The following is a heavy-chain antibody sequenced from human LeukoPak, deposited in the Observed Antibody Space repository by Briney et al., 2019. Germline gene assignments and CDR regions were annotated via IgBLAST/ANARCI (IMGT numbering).Heavy chain of an antibody. Sequence: PVASVKVSCKASGYTFTGYYMHWVRQAPGQGLEWMGWINPNSGGTNYAQKFQGRVTMTRDTSISTAYMELSRLRSDDTAVYYCARDGYYGSGRNDYWGQGTLVTVSS. D-gene: IGHD3-10*01. V-gene: IGHV1-2*02. CDR3: ARDGYYGSGRNDY. J-gene: IGHJ4*02. CDR2: INPNSGGT. CDR1: GYTFTGYY.